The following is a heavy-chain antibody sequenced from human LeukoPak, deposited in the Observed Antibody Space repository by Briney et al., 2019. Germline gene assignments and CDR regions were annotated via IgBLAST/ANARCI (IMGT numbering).Heavy chain of an antibody. D-gene: IGHD6-13*01. V-gene: IGHV3-7*03. CDR1: GFTFSTSW. J-gene: IGHJ4*02. Sequence: PGGSLRLSCAASGFTFSTSWMSWVRQVPGKGLKWVANTKQDGSDKYYVDSVKGRFTISRDNAKNSLYLQMNSLRAEDTAIYYCATSTAAAGTDWGQGTLVTVSS. CDR3: ATSTAAAGTD. CDR2: TKQDGSDK.